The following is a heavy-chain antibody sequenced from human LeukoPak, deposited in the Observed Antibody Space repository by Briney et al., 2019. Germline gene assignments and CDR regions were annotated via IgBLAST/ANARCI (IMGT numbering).Heavy chain of an antibody. CDR1: GLTFSTSA. Sequence: GGSLRLSCAASGLTFSTSAMHWVRQAPGKGLEWVAFTSFDESHKFYADSVEGRFTISRDNSKNTLFLQMHNLRVDDTAMYYCAVVAGRFPPDYWGQGTLVTVSS. J-gene: IGHJ4*02. V-gene: IGHV3-30-3*01. CDR2: TSFDESHK. CDR3: AVVAGRFPPDY. D-gene: IGHD6-19*01.